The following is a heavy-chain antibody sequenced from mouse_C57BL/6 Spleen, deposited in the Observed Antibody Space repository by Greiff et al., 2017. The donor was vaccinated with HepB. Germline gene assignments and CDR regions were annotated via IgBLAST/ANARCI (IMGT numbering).Heavy chain of an antibody. Sequence: QVQLQQPGAELVRPGSSVKLSCKASGYTFTSYWMHWVKQRPIQGLEWIGNIDPSDSETHYNQKFKDKATLTVDKSSSTAYMQLSSLTSEDSAVYYCARHYGYDDYAMDYWGQGTSVTVSS. D-gene: IGHD2-2*01. CDR1: GYTFTSYW. V-gene: IGHV1-52*01. J-gene: IGHJ4*01. CDR3: ARHYGYDDYAMDY. CDR2: IDPSDSET.